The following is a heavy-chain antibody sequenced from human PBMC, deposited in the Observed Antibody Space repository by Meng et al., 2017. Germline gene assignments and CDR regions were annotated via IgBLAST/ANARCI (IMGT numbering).Heavy chain of an antibody. Sequence: QLGVVGGCLVQPGGSRRLSCAASGFTVSGNYRSWCRQAPGKGREWGSVIYSGGSTYYADSVKGRFIISRDNSKNTLYLQMNSLRAEDTAVYYCARESMYNWFDPWGQGTLVTVSS. CDR1: GFTVSGNY. CDR2: IYSGGST. V-gene: IGHV3-66*02. J-gene: IGHJ5*02. CDR3: ARESMYNWFDP. D-gene: IGHD6-6*01.